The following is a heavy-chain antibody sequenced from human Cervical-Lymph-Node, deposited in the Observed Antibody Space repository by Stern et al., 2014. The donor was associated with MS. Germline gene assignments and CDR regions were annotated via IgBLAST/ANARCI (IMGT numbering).Heavy chain of an antibody. Sequence: VQLVESGAEVKKPGSSGKVSCKASGGTFSSYAISWVRQAPGQGLEWMGGIIPIFGTANYAQKFQGRGTITADESTSTAYMELSSLRSEDTAVYYCARVGYGRVRGYYYYGMDVWGQGTTVTVSS. D-gene: IGHD4-17*01. CDR3: ARVGYGRVRGYYYYGMDV. J-gene: IGHJ6*02. CDR2: IIPIFGTA. V-gene: IGHV1-69*01. CDR1: GGTFSSYA.